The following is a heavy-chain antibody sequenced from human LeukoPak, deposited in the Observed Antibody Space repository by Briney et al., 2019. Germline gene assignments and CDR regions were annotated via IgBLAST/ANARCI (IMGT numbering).Heavy chain of an antibody. D-gene: IGHD3-10*01. CDR3: ARDPGFYYYGSGNHDAFDI. CDR2: IKQDGSEK. CDR1: GFTFSSYW. Sequence: GGSLRLSCAASGFTFSSYWMSWARQAPGKGLEWVANIKQDGSEKYYVDSVKGRFTISRDNAKNSLYLQMNSLRAEDTAVYYCARDPGFYYYGSGNHDAFDIWGQGTMVTVSS. J-gene: IGHJ3*02. V-gene: IGHV3-7*01.